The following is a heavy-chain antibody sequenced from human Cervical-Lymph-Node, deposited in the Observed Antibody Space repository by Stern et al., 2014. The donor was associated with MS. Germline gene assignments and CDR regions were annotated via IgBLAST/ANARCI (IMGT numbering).Heavy chain of an antibody. D-gene: IGHD3-3*01. CDR1: GFTFADHA. Sequence: EVQLVESGGGLVQPGRSLRLSCAASGFTFADHAMHWVRQAPGKGLEWVSGINWSGCNAGYADVVEVRFTISRDNAKNSLYLQINSLRVEDTAFYYCAKDINDYWSGPADYWGQGTLVTVSS. CDR3: AKDINDYWSGPADY. V-gene: IGHV3-9*01. CDR2: INWSGCNA. J-gene: IGHJ4*02.